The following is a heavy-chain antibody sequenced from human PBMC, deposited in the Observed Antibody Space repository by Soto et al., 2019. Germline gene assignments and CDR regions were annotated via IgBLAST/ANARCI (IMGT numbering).Heavy chain of an antibody. CDR2: ISGYKGNT. Sequence: QVQLVQSGAEVKKPGASVKVSCKASGYTFSSYGISWVRQAPGQGLEWMGWISGYKGNTNYAQKLQGRVTMTTDTSTSPAYMELRSLRSDDTAVYYCARDSAAYYYGSGSPNWFDPWGQGALVTVSS. CDR1: GYTFSSYG. V-gene: IGHV1-18*01. D-gene: IGHD3-10*01. J-gene: IGHJ5*02. CDR3: ARDSAAYYYGSGSPNWFDP.